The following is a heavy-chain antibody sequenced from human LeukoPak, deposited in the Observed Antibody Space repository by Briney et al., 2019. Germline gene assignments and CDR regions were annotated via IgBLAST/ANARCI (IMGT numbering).Heavy chain of an antibody. J-gene: IGHJ5*02. CDR2: ISYHGTNK. V-gene: IGHV3-30*18. Sequence: PWGSLRLSCKASGFTFSSYGMHWVRQAPGKGLEWVAVISYHGTNKYYADYVKGRFTISRDNSKNTLYLQMNSLRAGDTAVYYCGKYSDYGDYLDWFDPWGQGTLVTVSS. CDR3: GKYSDYGDYLDWFDP. CDR1: GFTFSSYG. D-gene: IGHD4-17*01.